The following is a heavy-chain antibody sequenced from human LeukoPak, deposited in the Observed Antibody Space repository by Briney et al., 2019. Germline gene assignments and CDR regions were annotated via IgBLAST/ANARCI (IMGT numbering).Heavy chain of an antibody. D-gene: IGHD3-10*01. CDR1: GFTYDDFG. Sequence: GGSLGLSCAASGFTYDDFGMSWVRQVPGKGLEWVAGINWSGESIHYADSVQGRFTISRDNAKNSLFLQMNSLTGEDTALYYCAKRNTMVRGGPCFDYWGQGLLVTVSS. CDR3: AKRNTMVRGGPCFDY. CDR2: INWSGESI. J-gene: IGHJ4*02. V-gene: IGHV3-20*04.